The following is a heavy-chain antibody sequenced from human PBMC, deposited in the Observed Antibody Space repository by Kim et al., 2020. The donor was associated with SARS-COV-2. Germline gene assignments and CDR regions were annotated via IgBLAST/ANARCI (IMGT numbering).Heavy chain of an antibody. V-gene: IGHV4-30-2*01. CDR1: GGSISSGGYS. CDR3: ARTKVDAFDI. J-gene: IGHJ3*02. Sequence: SETLSLTCAVSGGSISSGGYSWSWIRQPPGKGLEWIGYIYHSGSTYSNLSLKRRVTISADRSKNQFSLKLSSVTAADTAVYYCARTKVDAFDIWGQGTMVSVSS. CDR2: IYHSGST.